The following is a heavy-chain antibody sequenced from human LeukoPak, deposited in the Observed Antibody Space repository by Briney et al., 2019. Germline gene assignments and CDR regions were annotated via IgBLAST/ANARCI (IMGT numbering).Heavy chain of an antibody. CDR3: ARDPAYEYVWGTYRPDPYFDY. CDR1: GCIFSSHG. V-gene: IGHV3-30*03. Sequence: GGSLRLSCAASGCIFSSHGMHWVRQAPGKGLEWVAGTSKDGSYKHYADSVKGRFTISRDNSKNTLYLQMNGLTADDTAVYYCARDPAYEYVWGTYRPDPYFDYWGQGALVTVSP. D-gene: IGHD3-16*02. CDR2: TSKDGSYK. J-gene: IGHJ4*02.